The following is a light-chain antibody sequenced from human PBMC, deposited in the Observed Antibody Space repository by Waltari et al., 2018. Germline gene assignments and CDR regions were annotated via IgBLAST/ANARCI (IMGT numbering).Light chain of an antibody. CDR1: ASNIGGNL. J-gene: IGLJ3*02. V-gene: IGLV1-44*01. CDR2: RSN. CDR3: ASWDDSLNGHWV. Sequence: QSVLTQPPSASGTPGQRVTISCSGSASNIGGNLVNWYHQLPGKAPKLLFQRSNPRPSGVPDRFSASNNGTSASLAISGLQSEDEADYFCASWDDSLNGHWVFGGGTKVTVL.